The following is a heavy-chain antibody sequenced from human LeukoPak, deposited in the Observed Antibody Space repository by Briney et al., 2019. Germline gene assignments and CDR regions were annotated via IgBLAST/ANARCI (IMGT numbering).Heavy chain of an antibody. D-gene: IGHD2-15*01. J-gene: IGHJ4*02. V-gene: IGHV3-23*01. CDR1: GFTFSSYA. CDR3: AKDDYCSGGSCYSVRFDY. CDR2: ISGSGGST. Sequence: GGSLRLSCAASGFTFSSYAMSWVHQAPGKGLEWVSAISGSGGSTYYADSVKGRFTISRDNSKNTLYLQMNSLRAEDTAVYYCAKDDYCSGGSCYSVRFDYWGQGTLVTVSS.